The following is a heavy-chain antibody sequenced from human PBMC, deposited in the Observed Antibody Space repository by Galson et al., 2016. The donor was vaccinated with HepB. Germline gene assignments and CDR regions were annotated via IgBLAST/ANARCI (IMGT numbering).Heavy chain of an antibody. CDR3: ARVRRPLGDYQHYFYGLDV. CDR2: VDPDDGET. CDR1: GYNFTDYY. D-gene: IGHD4-17*01. V-gene: IGHV1-69-2*01. J-gene: IGHJ6*02. Sequence: VKVSCKVPGYNFTDYYMHWVRQAPGKGLEWMGLVDPDDGETRYAENFQGRATITADMSKDTAYMELSSLSSDDTAIYYCARVRRPLGDYQHYFYGLDVWGQGTAVTVSS.